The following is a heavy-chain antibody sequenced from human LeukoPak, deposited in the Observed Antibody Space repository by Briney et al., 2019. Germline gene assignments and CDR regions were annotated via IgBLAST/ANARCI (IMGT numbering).Heavy chain of an antibody. CDR2: INPNSGGT. J-gene: IGHJ4*02. CDR3: TNHLYRGFDF. D-gene: IGHD2-2*02. V-gene: IGHV1-2*02. Sequence: ASVKVSCKASGDTFIRYGITWVRQAPGQGLEWMGWINPNSGGTNYAQKFQGRVTMTRDTSITTAYMELSRLRSDDTAVYYCTNHLYRGFDFWGQGTLVTVSS. CDR1: GDTFIRYG.